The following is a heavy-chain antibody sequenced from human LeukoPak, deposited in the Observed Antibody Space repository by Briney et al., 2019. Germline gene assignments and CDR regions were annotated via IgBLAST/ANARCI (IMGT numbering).Heavy chain of an antibody. CDR2: ISGSGDST. Sequence: GGSLRLSCAASGFTFSSYAMSWVRQAPGKGLEWVSAISGSGDSTYYGDSVKGRFTISRDNSKNTLYLEMNSLRAEDTAVYYCAKTRPLDSSSWSHGDYWGQGTLVTVSS. D-gene: IGHD6-13*01. CDR1: GFTFSSYA. CDR3: AKTRPLDSSSWSHGDY. J-gene: IGHJ4*02. V-gene: IGHV3-23*01.